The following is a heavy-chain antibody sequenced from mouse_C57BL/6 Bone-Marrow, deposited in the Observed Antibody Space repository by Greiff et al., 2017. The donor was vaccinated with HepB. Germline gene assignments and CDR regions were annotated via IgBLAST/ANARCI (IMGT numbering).Heavy chain of an antibody. J-gene: IGHJ3*01. Sequence: VQLKESGPGLVKPSQSLSLTCSVTGYSITSGYYWNWIRQFPGNKLEWMGYISYDGSNNYNPSLKNRISITRDTSKNQFFLKLNSVTTEDTATYYCARDNLWGQGTLVTVSA. CDR1: GYSITSGYY. CDR3: ARDNL. V-gene: IGHV3-6*01. CDR2: ISYDGSN.